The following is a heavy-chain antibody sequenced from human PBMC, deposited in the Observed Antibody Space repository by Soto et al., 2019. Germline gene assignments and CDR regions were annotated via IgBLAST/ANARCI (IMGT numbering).Heavy chain of an antibody. CDR1: GFSLTTRGVG. V-gene: IGHV2-5*02. CDR2: IYWDDDK. CDR3: AHIPNYYQSDSFDP. D-gene: IGHD3-10*01. Sequence: QITLKESGPTLVKPTQTLTLTCTFSGFSLTTRGVGVGWIRQPPGKALECLALIYWDDDKRYSPSLQSRLSITKDTSHNRVVLTMTNVDPVDTATYYCAHIPNYYQSDSFDPWGQGTLVSVSS. J-gene: IGHJ5*02.